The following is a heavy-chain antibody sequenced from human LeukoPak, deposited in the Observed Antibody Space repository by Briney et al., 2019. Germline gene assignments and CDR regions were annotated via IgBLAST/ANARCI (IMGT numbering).Heavy chain of an antibody. V-gene: IGHV4-59*08. CDR1: SGSISSYY. CDR2: IYYSGST. D-gene: IGHD4-23*01. J-gene: IGHJ6*02. CDR3: ALNSSPWAGMDV. Sequence: SETLSLTCTVSSGSISSYYWSWIRQPPGKGLEWIGYIYYSGSTNYNPSLKSRVTISVDTSKNQFSLKLSSVTAADTAVYYCALNSSPWAGMDVWGQGTTVTVSS.